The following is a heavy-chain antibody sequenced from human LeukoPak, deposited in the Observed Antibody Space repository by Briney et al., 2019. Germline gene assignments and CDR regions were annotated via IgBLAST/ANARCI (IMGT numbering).Heavy chain of an antibody. D-gene: IGHD2-2*01. CDR1: GFTFTRYS. CDR3: SRLIGSSTSCRIDP. Sequence: PGGSLRLSCAASGFTFTRYSMNWVRQAPGKGLEWVSSISSSGSYIYYADSVKGRFTISRDNAKNSLYLQMNRLRAEDTAGYNYSRLIGSSTSCRIDPCGQGTLVTVSS. CDR2: ISSSGSYI. V-gene: IGHV3-21*01. J-gene: IGHJ5*02.